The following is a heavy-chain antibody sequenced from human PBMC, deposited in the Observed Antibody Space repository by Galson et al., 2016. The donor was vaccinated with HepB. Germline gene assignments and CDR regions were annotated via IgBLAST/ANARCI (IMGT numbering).Heavy chain of an antibody. V-gene: IGHV3-74*01. Sequence: SLRLSCAASGFTFSPAWMHWVRQAPGKGLVWISRINSDGTSTIYADSVKGRFTISRDNAKSTVYLQMNSLRGEDTAVYYCARDGAHWDLDLWGRGTLVTVSS. CDR1: GFTFSPAW. CDR2: INSDGTST. CDR3: ARDGAHWDLDL. J-gene: IGHJ2*01.